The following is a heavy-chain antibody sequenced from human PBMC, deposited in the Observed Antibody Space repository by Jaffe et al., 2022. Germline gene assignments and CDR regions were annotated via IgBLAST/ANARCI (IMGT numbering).Heavy chain of an antibody. V-gene: IGHV4-39*01. CDR2: IYYSGST. J-gene: IGHJ4*02. D-gene: IGHD5-12*01. CDR1: GGSISSSSYY. Sequence: QLQLQESGPGLVKPSETLSLTCTVSGGSISSSSYYWGWIRQPPGKGLEWIGSIYYSGSTYYNPSLKSRVTISVDTSKNQFSLKLSSVTAADTAVYYCASPMGGYDYWGLDYWGQGTLVTVSS. CDR3: ASPMGGYDYWGLDY.